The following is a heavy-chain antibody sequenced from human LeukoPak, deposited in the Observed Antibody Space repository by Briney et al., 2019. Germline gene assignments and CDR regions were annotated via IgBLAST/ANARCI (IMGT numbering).Heavy chain of an antibody. J-gene: IGHJ4*02. D-gene: IGHD6-19*01. Sequence: GGSLRLSCAASGFTFSSYGMHWVSQAPGKGLEWVAVISYDGSNKYYADSVKGRFTISRDNSKNTLYLQMNSLRAEDTAVYYCAKGLSSGWYVVDYWGQGTLVTVSS. CDR2: ISYDGSNK. V-gene: IGHV3-30*18. CDR3: AKGLSSGWYVVDY. CDR1: GFTFSSYG.